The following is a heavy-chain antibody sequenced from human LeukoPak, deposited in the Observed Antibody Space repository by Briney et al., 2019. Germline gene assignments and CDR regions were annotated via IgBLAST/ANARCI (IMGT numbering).Heavy chain of an antibody. CDR2: IYHSGRT. V-gene: IGHV4-38-2*02. J-gene: IGHJ5*02. CDR1: GYSISSGYY. D-gene: IGHD2-21*02. Sequence: SETLSLTCTVSGYSISSGYYWGWIRQPPGKGLEWIGTIYHSGRTYYNPSLKSRVTISVDTSKNQFSLRLSSVTAADTAVYYCARDRMTYCGGDCYLNNWFDPWGQGTLVTVSS. CDR3: ARDRMTYCGGDCYLNNWFDP.